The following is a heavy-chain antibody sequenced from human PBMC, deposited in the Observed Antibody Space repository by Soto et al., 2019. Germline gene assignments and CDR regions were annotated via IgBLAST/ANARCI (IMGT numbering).Heavy chain of an antibody. CDR2: ISYDGSNK. D-gene: IGHD6-19*01. J-gene: IGHJ4*02. CDR3: ARDPVAVAGFFGYFAY. Sequence: GGSLRLSCAASGFTFSSYAMHWVRQAPGKGLEWVAVISYDGSNKYYADSVKGRFTISRDNSKNTLYLQMNSLRAEDTAVYYCARDPVAVAGFFGYFAYWGQGTLVTVSS. CDR1: GFTFSSYA. V-gene: IGHV3-30-3*01.